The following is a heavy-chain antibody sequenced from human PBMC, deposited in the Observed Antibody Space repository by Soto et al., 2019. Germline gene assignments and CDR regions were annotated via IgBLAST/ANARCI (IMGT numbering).Heavy chain of an antibody. CDR1: GLTFSDSA. Sequence: GGSLRLSCAASGLTFSDSAIHWVRQASGKGLEWVGRIRSKTNNYATTYAASVKGRFTISRDDSKNTAYLQMNSLRAEDTALYYCAKGRSYYYYYGVDVWGQGTTVTVSS. CDR2: IRSKTNNYAT. V-gene: IGHV3-73*01. J-gene: IGHJ6*02. CDR3: AKGRSYYYYYGVDV.